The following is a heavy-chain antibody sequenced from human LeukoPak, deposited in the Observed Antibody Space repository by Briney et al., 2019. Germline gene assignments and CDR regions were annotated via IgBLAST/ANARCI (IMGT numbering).Heavy chain of an antibody. V-gene: IGHV3-30*18. Sequence: GGSLRLSCAASGCTFSSYGMHWVRQAPAKGLDLVAVISYDGTNKYYVDSLKGRFTLSRENSKNTLYLQMNRLRAEDTAVYYCAKRGDCSSISCSTYGIDYWGPGTLVTVSS. D-gene: IGHD2-2*02. CDR2: ISYDGTNK. CDR3: AKRGDCSSISCSTYGIDY. J-gene: IGHJ4*02. CDR1: GCTFSSYG.